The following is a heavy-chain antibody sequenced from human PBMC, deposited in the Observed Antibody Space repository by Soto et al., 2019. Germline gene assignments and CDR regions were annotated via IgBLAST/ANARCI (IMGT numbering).Heavy chain of an antibody. V-gene: IGHV3-23*01. D-gene: IGHD4-17*01. CDR2: ISGSGGST. CDR1: GFTFSSYA. Sequence: GGSLRLSCAASGFTFSSYAMSWVRQAPGKGLEWVSAISGSGGSTYYADSVKGRFTISRDNSKNTLYLQMNSLRAEDTAVYYCAKLGDSLGYYYGMDVWGQGTTVTVSS. J-gene: IGHJ6*02. CDR3: AKLGDSLGYYYGMDV.